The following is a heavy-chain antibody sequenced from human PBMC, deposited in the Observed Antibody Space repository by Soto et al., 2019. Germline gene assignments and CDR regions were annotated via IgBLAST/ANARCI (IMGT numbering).Heavy chain of an antibody. CDR3: ARDLPPVEF. Sequence: QIQLVQSGAEVKKPGASVKVSCKASGYTFSSYHITWVRQAPGQGLEWMGWISAYNGNTNYAQNLQGRVTMTTDPSTSTAYMALRSLRSDDTAVYYCARDLPPVEFWGQGTLVSVS. V-gene: IGHV1-18*01. J-gene: IGHJ4*02. CDR2: ISAYNGNT. CDR1: GYTFSSYH.